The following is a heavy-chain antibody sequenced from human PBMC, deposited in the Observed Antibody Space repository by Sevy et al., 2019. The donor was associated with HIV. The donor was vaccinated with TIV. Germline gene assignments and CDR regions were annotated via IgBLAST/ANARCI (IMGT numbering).Heavy chain of an antibody. CDR3: ASACSSTSCYVYLFDY. D-gene: IGHD2-2*01. J-gene: IGHJ4*02. V-gene: IGHV1-2*02. CDR2: INPNSGGT. Sequence: ASVKVSCKASGYTFTGYYMHWVRQAPEQGLEWMGWINPNSGGTNYAQKFQGRVTMTRDTSISTAYMELSRLRSDDTAVYYCASACSSTSCYVYLFDYWGQGTLVTVSS. CDR1: GYTFTGYY.